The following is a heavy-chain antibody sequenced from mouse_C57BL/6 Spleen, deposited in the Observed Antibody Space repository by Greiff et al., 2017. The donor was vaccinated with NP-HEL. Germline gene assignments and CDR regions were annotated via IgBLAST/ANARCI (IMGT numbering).Heavy chain of an antibody. Sequence: QVQLQQSGAELVKPGASVKISCKASGYAFSSYWMNWVKQRPGKGLEWIGQIYPGDGDTNYNGKFKGKATLTADKSSSTAYMQLSSLTSEDSAVYFCARNPTAVVSFDYWGQGTTLTVSS. CDR1: GYAFSSYW. CDR2: IYPGDGDT. CDR3: ARNPTAVVSFDY. D-gene: IGHD1-1*01. J-gene: IGHJ2*01. V-gene: IGHV1-80*01.